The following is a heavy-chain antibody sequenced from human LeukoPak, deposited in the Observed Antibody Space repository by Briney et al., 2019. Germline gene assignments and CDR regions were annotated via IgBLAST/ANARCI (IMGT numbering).Heavy chain of an antibody. Sequence: ASVKVSCKASGGTFSSYAISWVRQAPGQGLEWMGWISAYNGNTKYAQKLQDRVTMTTDTSTSTAYMELRSLRSDDTAVFYCARAEVYYGSGTNLIDYWGQGTLVTVSS. CDR2: ISAYNGNT. CDR1: GGTFSSYA. V-gene: IGHV1-18*01. D-gene: IGHD3-10*01. CDR3: ARAEVYYGSGTNLIDY. J-gene: IGHJ4*02.